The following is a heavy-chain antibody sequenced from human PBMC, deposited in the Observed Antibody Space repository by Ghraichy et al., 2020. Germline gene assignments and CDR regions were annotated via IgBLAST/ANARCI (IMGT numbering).Heavy chain of an antibody. Sequence: LSLTCAASGFTFSNAWMSWVRQAPGKGLEWVGRIKSKTDGGTTDYAAPVKGRFTISRDDSKNTLYLQMNSLKTEDTAGYYCTTDRLRYYYGMDVWGQGTTVTVS. V-gene: IGHV3-15*01. J-gene: IGHJ6*02. CDR1: GFTFSNAW. CDR2: IKSKTDGGTT. D-gene: IGHD6-25*01. CDR3: TTDRLRYYYGMDV.